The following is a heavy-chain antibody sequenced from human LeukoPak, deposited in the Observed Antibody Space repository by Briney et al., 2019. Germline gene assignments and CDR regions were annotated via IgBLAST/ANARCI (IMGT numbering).Heavy chain of an antibody. J-gene: IGHJ6*03. CDR3: ARQRADYYYYYVDV. CDR1: GGSINCANYY. CDR2: IYYSETT. Sequence: SETLSLTCTVSGGSINCANYYWGWLRQPPGKGLEWIGSIYYSETTYDNPSLKSRVTISIETSKNQFSLKLSSVTASDTAVYYCARQRADYYYYYVDVWGKGTTAAVS. V-gene: IGHV4-39*01.